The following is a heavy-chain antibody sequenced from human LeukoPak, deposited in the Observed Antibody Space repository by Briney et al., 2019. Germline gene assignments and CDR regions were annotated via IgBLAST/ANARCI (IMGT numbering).Heavy chain of an antibody. CDR3: TTHIVVVTAVDY. V-gene: IGHV3-73*01. D-gene: IGHD2-21*02. CDR2: IRSKANSYAT. Sequence: GGSLRLSCAASGFTFDDYAMHWVRQASGKGLEWVGRIRSKANSYATAYAASVKGRFTISRDDSKNTAYLQMNSLKTEDTAVYYCTTHIVVVTAVDYWGQGTLVTVSS. CDR1: GFTFDDYA. J-gene: IGHJ4*02.